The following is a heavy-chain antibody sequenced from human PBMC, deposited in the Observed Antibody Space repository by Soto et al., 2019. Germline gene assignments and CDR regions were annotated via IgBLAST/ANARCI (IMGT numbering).Heavy chain of an antibody. CDR1: GYTFTSYA. CDR3: ASNYDILTGYTPYYYYGMYV. Sequence: GASVKVSCKASGYTFTSYAMNWVRQAPGQGLEWMGWINTNTGNPTYAQGFTGRFVFSLDTSVSTAYLQICSLKAEDTAVYYCASNYDILTGYTPYYYYGMYVWGQGTTVTVSS. CDR2: INTNTGNP. V-gene: IGHV7-4-1*01. J-gene: IGHJ6*02. D-gene: IGHD3-9*01.